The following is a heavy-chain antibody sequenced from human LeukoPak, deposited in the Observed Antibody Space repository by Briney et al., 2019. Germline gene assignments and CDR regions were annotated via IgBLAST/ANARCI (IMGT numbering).Heavy chain of an antibody. Sequence: ASVKASCKASGYTFTGYYMHWVRQAPGQGLEWMGWINPNSGGTNYAQKFQGRVTMTRDTSVSTAYMELNRRRSDNTGVYYCANHTTMITYWFDPWGQGTLVTVSS. V-gene: IGHV1-2*02. CDR2: INPNSGGT. CDR3: ANHTTMITYWFDP. CDR1: GYTFTGYY. D-gene: IGHD5-18*01. J-gene: IGHJ5*02.